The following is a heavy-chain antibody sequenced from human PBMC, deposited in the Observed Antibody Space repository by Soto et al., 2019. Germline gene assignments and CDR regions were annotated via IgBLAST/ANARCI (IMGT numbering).Heavy chain of an antibody. CDR3: AREFCSGGNCYTYYFDP. D-gene: IGHD2-15*01. Sequence: GGSLRLSCAASGLTFNRYWMHWVRHAPGKGLVWVSHINTDGSNTNYADSVKGRSTISRDNAKSTLFLQMNSLRDEDTAVYYCAREFCSGGNCYTYYFDPWGQGIPVTVSS. CDR2: INTDGSNT. CDR1: GLTFNRYW. J-gene: IGHJ5*02. V-gene: IGHV3-74*01.